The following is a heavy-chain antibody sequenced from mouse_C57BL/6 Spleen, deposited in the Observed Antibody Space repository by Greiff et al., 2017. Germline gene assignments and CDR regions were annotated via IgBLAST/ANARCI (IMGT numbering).Heavy chain of an antibody. D-gene: IGHD1-1*01. V-gene: IGHV1-15*01. J-gene: IGHJ2*01. CDR1: GYTFTDYE. CDR2: IDPETGGT. CDR3: TRRVTTVETLFDY. Sequence: QLKESGAELVRPGASVTLSCKASGYTFTDYEMHWVKQTPVHGLEWIGAIDPETGGTAYNQKFKGKAILTADKSSSTAYMELRSLTSEDSAVYYCTRRVTTVETLFDYWGQGTTLTVSS.